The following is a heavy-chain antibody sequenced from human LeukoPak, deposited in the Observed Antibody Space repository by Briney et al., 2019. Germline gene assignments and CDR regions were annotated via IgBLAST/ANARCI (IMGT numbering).Heavy chain of an antibody. D-gene: IGHD3-22*01. Sequence: SETLSLTCTVSGGSISSYYWSWIRQPAGKGLEWIGRIYTSGSTNYNPSLKSRVTMSVDTSKNQFSLKLSSVTAADTAVYYCARGRLAYYYDSSGYQPFDYWGQGTLVTVSS. V-gene: IGHV4-4*07. CDR2: IYTSGST. J-gene: IGHJ4*02. CDR1: GGSISSYY. CDR3: ARGRLAYYYDSSGYQPFDY.